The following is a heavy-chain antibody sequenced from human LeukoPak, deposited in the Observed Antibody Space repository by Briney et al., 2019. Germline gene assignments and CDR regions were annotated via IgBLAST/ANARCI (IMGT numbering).Heavy chain of an antibody. CDR3: ASAKRSYYYIDV. Sequence: PSETLSLTCAVSGGSISSYYWSWVRQPPGKGLEWIGYIYYSGSTNYNPSLKSRVTISVETSKNQFSLKLSSVTAADTAIYYCASAKRSYYYIDVWGKGTTVTVSS. CDR2: IYYSGST. J-gene: IGHJ6*03. V-gene: IGHV4-59*01. CDR1: GGSISSYY.